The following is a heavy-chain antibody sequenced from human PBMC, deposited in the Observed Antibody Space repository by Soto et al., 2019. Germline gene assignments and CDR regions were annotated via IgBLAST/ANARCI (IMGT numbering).Heavy chain of an antibody. CDR1: GFTFSSYA. J-gene: IGHJ4*02. Sequence: GGSLRLSCAASGFTFSSYAMSWVRQAPGKGLEWVSAISGSGGSTYYADSVKGRFTISRDNSKNTLYLQMNSLRAEDTAVYYCAKDPYCGGDCPPLDYWGQGTLVTVSS. CDR2: ISGSGGST. CDR3: AKDPYCGGDCPPLDY. V-gene: IGHV3-23*01. D-gene: IGHD2-21*02.